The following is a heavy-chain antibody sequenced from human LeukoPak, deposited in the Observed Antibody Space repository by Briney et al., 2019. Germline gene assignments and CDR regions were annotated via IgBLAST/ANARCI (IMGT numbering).Heavy chain of an antibody. J-gene: IGHJ4*02. V-gene: IGHV3-7*01. CDR3: ARAAHSSSAL. CDR2: IKQDGSER. CDR1: GFTFDDYA. D-gene: IGHD6-13*01. Sequence: QPGRSLRLSCAASGFTFDDYAMHWVRQAPGRGLEWVANIKQDGSERYYVDSVKGRFTISRDNAKKSVYLQMDSLRAEDTAVYYCARAAHSSSALWGQGTLVTVSS.